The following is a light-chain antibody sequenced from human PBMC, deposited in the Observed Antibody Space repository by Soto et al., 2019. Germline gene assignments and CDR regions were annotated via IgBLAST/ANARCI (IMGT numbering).Light chain of an antibody. CDR1: QNVYTY. J-gene: IGKJ5*01. Sequence: EIVFTQSPAALSLSPGERATLSCRASQNVYTYLTWYQQKPGQAPRLLIYDASNRATGIPAMFSASGAGTEFTRTISSLEPEDFAVDYCQQRTNWPITFGQGTRLEIK. CDR3: QQRTNWPIT. CDR2: DAS. V-gene: IGKV3-11*01.